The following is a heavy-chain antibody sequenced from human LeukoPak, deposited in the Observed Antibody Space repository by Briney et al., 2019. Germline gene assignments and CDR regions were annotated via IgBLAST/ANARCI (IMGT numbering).Heavy chain of an antibody. CDR1: GYSFTSYW. J-gene: IGHJ6*01. D-gene: IGHD3-3*01. CDR2: IYPGDSDT. V-gene: IGHV5-51*01. CDR3: ARGYYDFWSGYSGMDV. Sequence: GESLKISCKGSGYSFTSYWIGWVRQMPGKGLEWMGIIYPGDSDTRYSPSFQGQVTISADKSISTAYLQWSSLKASDTAMYYCARGYYDFWSGYSGMDVWGQGTTVAVSS.